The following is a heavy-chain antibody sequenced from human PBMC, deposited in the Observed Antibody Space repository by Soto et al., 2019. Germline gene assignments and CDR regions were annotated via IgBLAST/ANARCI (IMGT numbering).Heavy chain of an antibody. J-gene: IGHJ6*02. CDR1: AGTFSSYA. V-gene: IGHV1-69*06. Sequence: SVKVSCKASAGTFSSYAISWVRQAPGQGLEWMGGIIPIFGTANYAQKFQGRVTITADKSTSTAYMGLSSLRSEDTAVYYCASSDIVVVPAARGYYYYYGMDVWGQGTTVTVSS. CDR2: IIPIFGTA. CDR3: ASSDIVVVPAARGYYYYYGMDV. D-gene: IGHD2-2*01.